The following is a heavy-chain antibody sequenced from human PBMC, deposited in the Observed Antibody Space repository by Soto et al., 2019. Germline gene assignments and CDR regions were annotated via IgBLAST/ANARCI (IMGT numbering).Heavy chain of an antibody. CDR2: INHSGST. CDR3: ARVVAAAGTGWFDP. Sequence: QVQLQQWGAGLLKPSETLSLTCAVYGGSFSGYYWSWIRQPPGKGLEWIGEINHSGSTNYNPSLKSRVTISVDTSKNQFSLKLSSVTAADTAVYYCARVVAAAGTGWFDPLGQGTLVTVSS. D-gene: IGHD6-13*01. V-gene: IGHV4-34*01. J-gene: IGHJ5*02. CDR1: GGSFSGYY.